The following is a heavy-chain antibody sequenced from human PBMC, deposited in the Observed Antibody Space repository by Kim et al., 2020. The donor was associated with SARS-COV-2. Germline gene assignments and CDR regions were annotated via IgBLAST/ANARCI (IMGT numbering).Heavy chain of an antibody. V-gene: IGHV5-51*01. D-gene: IGHD6-13*01. Sequence: GESLKISCKGSGYSFTSYWIGWVRQMPGKGLEWMGIIYPGDSDTRYSPSFQGQVTISADKSISTAYLQWSSLKASDTAMYYCARQPSPKIAAVTNAFDIWGQGTMVTVSS. CDR3: ARQPSPKIAAVTNAFDI. CDR1: GYSFTSYW. CDR2: IYPGDSDT. J-gene: IGHJ3*02.